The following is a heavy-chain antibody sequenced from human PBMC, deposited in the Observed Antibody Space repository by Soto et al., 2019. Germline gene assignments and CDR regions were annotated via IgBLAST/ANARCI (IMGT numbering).Heavy chain of an antibody. CDR3: ARDHNDIFGVVMDDYYYYYMDV. CDR2: ISAYNGNT. J-gene: IGHJ6*03. CDR1: GYTFTSYG. D-gene: IGHD3-3*01. Sequence: ASVKVSCKASGYTFTSYGISWVRQAPGQGLEWMGWISAYNGNTNYAQKLQGRVTMTTDTSTSTAYMELRSLRSDDTAVYYCARDHNDIFGVVMDDYYYYYMDVWGKGTTVTVSS. V-gene: IGHV1-18*01.